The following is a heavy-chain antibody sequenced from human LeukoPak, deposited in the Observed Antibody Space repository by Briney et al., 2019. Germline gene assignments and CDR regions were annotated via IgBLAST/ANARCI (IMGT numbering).Heavy chain of an antibody. J-gene: IGHJ4*02. D-gene: IGHD2-2*01. CDR1: GYTFTGYY. V-gene: IGHV1-2*02. Sequence: ASLKVSCKASGYTFTGYYVHWVRQAPGQGLEWMGWVNPNSGGTKYAQKVQGRVTMTRDTSINTAYLELSRLRSDDTAVFYCARLCTSSNCYGQSFDYWGQGTLVTVSS. CDR2: VNPNSGGT. CDR3: ARLCTSSNCYGQSFDY.